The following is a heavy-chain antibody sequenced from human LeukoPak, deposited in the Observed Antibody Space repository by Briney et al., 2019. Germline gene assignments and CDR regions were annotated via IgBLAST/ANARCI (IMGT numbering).Heavy chain of an antibody. D-gene: IGHD3-10*01. CDR2: ISAYNGNT. J-gene: IGHJ6*03. V-gene: IGHV1-18*01. CDR1: GGTFSSYA. Sequence: ASVKVSCKASGGTFSSYAISWVRQAPGQGLEWMGWISAYNGNTNSAQILQGRVTMTTDTSTSTAYMELRSLRSDDTAVYYCARGGSGLYGYMDVWGKGTTVTVSS. CDR3: ARGGSGLYGYMDV.